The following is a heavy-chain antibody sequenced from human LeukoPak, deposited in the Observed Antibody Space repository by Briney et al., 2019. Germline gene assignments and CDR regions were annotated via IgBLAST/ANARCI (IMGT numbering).Heavy chain of an antibody. CDR3: ASPTANYGFWSGYYSIGMDV. V-gene: IGHV3-74*01. D-gene: IGHD3-3*01. CDR1: GFTFGTYW. Sequence: GGSLRLSCAASGFTFGTYWMHWVRQAPGEGLVWVSRIKSDGSITTYADSVKGRFTISRDNAKNSLYLQMNSLRAEDTAVYYCASPTANYGFWSGYYSIGMDVWGQGTTVTVSS. CDR2: IKSDGSIT. J-gene: IGHJ6*02.